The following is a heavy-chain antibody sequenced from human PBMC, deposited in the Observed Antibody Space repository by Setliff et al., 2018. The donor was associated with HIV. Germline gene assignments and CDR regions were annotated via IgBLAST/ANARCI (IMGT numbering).Heavy chain of an antibody. J-gene: IGHJ6*02. V-gene: IGHV5-51*01. D-gene: IGHD2-2*03. CDR2: IYPGDSDT. CDR3: ARHGYCSGTSCSEYYYYYGMDV. Sequence: PGESLKISCKASGYIFTNYWIGWVRQMPGKGLEWMGIIYPGDSDTRYSPSFQGQVTISADKSISTAYLQWSSLKASDTAMYYCARHGYCSGTSCSEYYYYYGMDVWGQGTTVTVSS. CDR1: GYIFTNYW.